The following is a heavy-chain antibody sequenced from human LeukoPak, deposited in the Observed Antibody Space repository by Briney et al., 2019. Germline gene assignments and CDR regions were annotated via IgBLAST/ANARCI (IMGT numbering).Heavy chain of an antibody. V-gene: IGHV4-31*03. CDR1: GGSISSGGYY. D-gene: IGHD3-3*01. CDR2: IYYSGST. Sequence: SETLSLTCTVSGGSISSGGYYWSWIRQHPGKGLEWIGYIYYSGSTYYNPSLKSRVTISVDTSKNQFSLKLSSVTAADTAVYYCARESVIRGGQEGPWGQGTLVTVSS. CDR3: ARESVIRGGQEGP. J-gene: IGHJ5*02.